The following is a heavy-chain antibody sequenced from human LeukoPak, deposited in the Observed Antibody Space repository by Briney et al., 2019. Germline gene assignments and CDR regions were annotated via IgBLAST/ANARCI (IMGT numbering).Heavy chain of an antibody. CDR3: ARVEGIVGATTFDY. CDR2: IYHSGST. Sequence: PSETLSLTCAVSGGSISSSNWWSWDRQPPGKGLEWIGEIYHSGSTNYNPSLESRVTISVDKSKNQYSLKLSSVTAADTAVYYCARVEGIVGATTFDYWGQGTLVTVSS. CDR1: GGSISSSNW. D-gene: IGHD1-26*01. J-gene: IGHJ4*02. V-gene: IGHV4-4*02.